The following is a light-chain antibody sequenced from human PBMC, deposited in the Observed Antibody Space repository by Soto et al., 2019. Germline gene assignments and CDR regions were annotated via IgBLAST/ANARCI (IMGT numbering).Light chain of an antibody. V-gene: IGLV2-8*01. CDR2: EVV. Sequence: QSVLTQPPSASGSPGQSVTISCTGTKNDIGVYDFVSWYQHHPGKAPRLIIYEVVQRPSGVPDRFSGSKSGNTASLTVSGLQAEDEADYYCSSFRSGSTLFGTGTKLTVL. CDR3: SSFRSGSTL. CDR1: KNDIGVYDF. J-gene: IGLJ1*01.